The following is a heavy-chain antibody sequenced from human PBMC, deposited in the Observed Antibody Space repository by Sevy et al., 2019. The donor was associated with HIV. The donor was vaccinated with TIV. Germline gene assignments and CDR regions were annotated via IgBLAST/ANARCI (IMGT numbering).Heavy chain of an antibody. CDR2: ISTSTSTTTI. V-gene: IGHV3-11*01. J-gene: IGHJ5*02. Sequence: GGSLRLSCAASGFTFNDYNLSWIRQAPGKGLEWVSYISTSTSTTTIYYADSVTGRFTISRDNAKNSIYLQMNSLRVDDTAVYYCARAAGWFDAWGQGTLVTVSS. CDR3: ARAAGWFDA. CDR1: GFTFNDYN.